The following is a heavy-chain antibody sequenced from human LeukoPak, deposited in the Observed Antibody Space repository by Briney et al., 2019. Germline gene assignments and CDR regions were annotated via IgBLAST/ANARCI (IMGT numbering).Heavy chain of an antibody. CDR2: ISASGGST. CDR3: AKSRGVHDY. V-gene: IGHV3-23*01. J-gene: IGHJ4*02. Sequence: GGSRRLSCAASGFTFSNYAMSWVRQAPGKGLEWVSAISASGGSTYYADSVKGRFTISRDNSKNTLFLQMNSLRAEDTAVYYCAKSRGVHDYWGQGTLVTVSS. D-gene: IGHD1-1*01. CDR1: GFTFSNYA.